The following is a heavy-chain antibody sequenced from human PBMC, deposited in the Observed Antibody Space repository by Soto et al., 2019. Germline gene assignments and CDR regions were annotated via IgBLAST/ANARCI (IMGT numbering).Heavy chain of an antibody. CDR1: GFTFSNAW. CDR3: TTLCSSSSFDY. J-gene: IGHJ4*02. V-gene: IGHV3-15*01. D-gene: IGHD6-6*01. CDR2: IKSKTNGGTT. Sequence: GGSLRLSCAASGFTFSNAWMSWVRQAPGKGLEWVGRIKSKTNGGTTDYAAPVKGRFTISRDDSKNTLYLQMNSLKTEDTAVYYCTTLCSSSSFDYWGQGTLVTVSS.